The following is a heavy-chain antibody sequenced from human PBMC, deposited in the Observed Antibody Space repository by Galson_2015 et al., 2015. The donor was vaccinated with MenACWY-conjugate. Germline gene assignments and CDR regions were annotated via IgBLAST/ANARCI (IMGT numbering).Heavy chain of an antibody. J-gene: IGHJ4*02. CDR3: ARGAQGYFDY. Sequence: QSGAEVKKPGESLKISCKGSGCTFTNNWIGWVRQMPGKGLEWMGIMNPVDSETRYSPSFQGQVAISADKSISTTFLEWSSLKASDTAVYYCARGAQGYFDYWGQGALVTVSS. CDR2: MNPVDSET. V-gene: IGHV5-51*01. CDR1: GCTFTNNW. D-gene: IGHD3-16*01.